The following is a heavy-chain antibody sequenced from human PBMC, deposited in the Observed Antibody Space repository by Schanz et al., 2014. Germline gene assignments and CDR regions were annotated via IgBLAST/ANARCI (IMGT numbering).Heavy chain of an antibody. CDR2: INPSGGST. V-gene: IGHV1-46*01. Sequence: VQLLESGGGLVQPGASVKVSCKASGYTFTSYYMHWVRQAPGQGLEWMGIINPSGGSTSYAQKFQGRVTMTRDTSLKTAYMEMTDLKFEDAGLYYCAIHYGDRPLWGQGTLIAVSS. CDR3: AIHYGDRPL. CDR1: GYTFTSYY. D-gene: IGHD4-17*01. J-gene: IGHJ4*02.